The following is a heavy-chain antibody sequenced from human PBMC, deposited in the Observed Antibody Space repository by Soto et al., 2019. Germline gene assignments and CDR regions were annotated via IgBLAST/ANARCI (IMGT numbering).Heavy chain of an antibody. D-gene: IGHD3-10*01. CDR2: LSGSGGTT. CDR1: GVTFRNYG. CDR3: EKQRADYGSAADTFYFDS. Sequence: PVGSLRLSCTVSGVTFRNYGMNWVRQAPGKGLEWVSSLSGSGGTTYYADSVKGRFIISRDNSKNTLYLLMNSLRAEDTALYYCEKQRADYGSAADTFYFDSWGQGALVTVSS. V-gene: IGHV3-23*01. J-gene: IGHJ4*02.